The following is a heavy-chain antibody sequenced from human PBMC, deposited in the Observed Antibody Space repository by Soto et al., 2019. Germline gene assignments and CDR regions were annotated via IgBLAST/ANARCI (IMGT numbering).Heavy chain of an antibody. CDR3: ARESPYPSYCSSTSCYGDYFDY. CDR1: GFTFSSYG. D-gene: IGHD2-2*01. CDR2: ISHDGSKT. Sequence: GGSLRLSCAASGFTFSSYGIHWVRQAPGKGLEWVAVISHDGSKTNYADYVKGRFTISRDNSKNTLYLQMNSLRAEDTAVYYFARESPYPSYCSSTSCYGDYFDYWGQGTLVTVSS. V-gene: IGHV3-30*03. J-gene: IGHJ4*02.